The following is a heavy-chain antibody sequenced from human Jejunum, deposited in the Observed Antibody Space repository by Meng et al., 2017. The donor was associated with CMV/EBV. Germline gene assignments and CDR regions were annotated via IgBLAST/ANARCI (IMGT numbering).Heavy chain of an antibody. J-gene: IGHJ4*02. CDR1: TFNTCA. Sequence: TFNTCAMDWVRQAPGKGLECVAIISFNGRNQYYADSVKGRFTVSRDDSKNTVYLEMNDLRPEDTAVYFCARQQGYFDSTMAYFDSWGQGALVTVSS. CDR2: ISFNGRNQ. D-gene: IGHD3-22*01. CDR3: ARQQGYFDSTMAYFDS. V-gene: IGHV3-30*01.